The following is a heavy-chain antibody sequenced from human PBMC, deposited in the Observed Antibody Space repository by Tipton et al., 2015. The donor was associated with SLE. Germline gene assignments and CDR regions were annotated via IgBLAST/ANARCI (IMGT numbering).Heavy chain of an antibody. Sequence: TLSLTCTVSGGSISSHYWGWIRQPPGKGLGWVGDIYYSGSTNYNPSLKSRVTISVDTSKNQFSLKLSSVTAADTAVYYCAREVNWGIDYWGQGTLVTVSS. D-gene: IGHD7-27*01. CDR2: IYYSGST. V-gene: IGHV4-59*11. J-gene: IGHJ4*02. CDR3: AREVNWGIDY. CDR1: GGSISSHY.